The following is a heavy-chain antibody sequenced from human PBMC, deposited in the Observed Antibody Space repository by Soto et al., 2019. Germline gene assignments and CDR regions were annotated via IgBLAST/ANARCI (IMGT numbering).Heavy chain of an antibody. CDR1: GGSIDRSNYY. D-gene: IGHD3-10*01. Sequence: SETLSLTCNVSGGSIDRSNYYWDWLRQPPGKGLEWIGTTYYNGNAYYNPSLRSRVSMSVDTSKNQFSLKLISVTAADTAVYYCARSAYYYPFAPWGQGTLVTVSS. CDR2: TYYNGNA. J-gene: IGHJ5*02. CDR3: ARSAYYYPFAP. V-gene: IGHV4-39*01.